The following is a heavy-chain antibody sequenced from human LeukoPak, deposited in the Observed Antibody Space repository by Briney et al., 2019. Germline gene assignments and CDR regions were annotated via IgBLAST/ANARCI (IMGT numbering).Heavy chain of an antibody. V-gene: IGHV3-30*18. CDR1: GFTFSSYG. CDR3: AKDISYGYLDY. Sequence: GGSLRLSCAASGFTFSSYGMHWVRQAPGKGLEWVTVISYDGSNKYYADSVKGRFTISRDNSKNTVFLQMNSLRAEDTAVCYCAKDISYGYLDYWGQGTLVTVSS. J-gene: IGHJ4*02. D-gene: IGHD5-18*01. CDR2: ISYDGSNK.